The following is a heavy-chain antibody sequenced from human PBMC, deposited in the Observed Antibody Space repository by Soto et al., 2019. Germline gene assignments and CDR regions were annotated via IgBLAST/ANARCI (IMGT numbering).Heavy chain of an antibody. CDR1: GFTFSTYP. V-gene: IGHV3-23*01. J-gene: IGHJ6*03. CDR2: ISGSGIST. D-gene: IGHD4-4*01. CDR3: VKFTVITESYYYQDMDV. Sequence: PGWSLRLSCAASGFTFSTYPMNWVRQAPGKGLEWVSGISGSGISTFYVDTVKGRFTISRDNSKNTVFLQINSLRAEDTAIYYCVKFTVITESYYYQDMDVWGQGTTVTVSS.